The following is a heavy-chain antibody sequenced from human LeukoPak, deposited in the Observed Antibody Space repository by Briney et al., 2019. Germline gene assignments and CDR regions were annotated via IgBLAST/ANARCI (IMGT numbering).Heavy chain of an antibody. CDR2: IYYSGST. D-gene: IGHD1-14*01. CDR3: ARLHRRRYFDY. CDR1: GGSISSSSYY. Sequence: KASETLSLTCTVSGGSISSSSYYWGWIRQPPGKGLEWIGSIYYSGSTYYNPSLKSRVTISVDTSKNQFSLKLSSVTAADTAVYYCARLHRRRYFDYWGQGTLVTVSS. V-gene: IGHV4-39*07. J-gene: IGHJ4*02.